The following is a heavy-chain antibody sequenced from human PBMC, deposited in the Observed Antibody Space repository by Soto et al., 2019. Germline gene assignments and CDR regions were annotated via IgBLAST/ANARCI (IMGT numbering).Heavy chain of an antibody. CDR2: IYHSGST. Sequence: PSETLSLTCAVSGGSISSGGYSWSWIRQPPGKGLEWIGYIYHSGSTYYNPSLKSRVTISVDRSKNQFSLKLSSVTAADTAVYYCAVSGYYGTDVWGQGTTVTVSS. D-gene: IGHD2-2*03. V-gene: IGHV4-30-2*01. CDR3: AVSGYYGTDV. J-gene: IGHJ6*02. CDR1: GGSISSGGYS.